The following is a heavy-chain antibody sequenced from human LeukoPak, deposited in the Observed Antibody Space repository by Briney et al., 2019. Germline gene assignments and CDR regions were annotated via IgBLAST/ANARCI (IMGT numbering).Heavy chain of an antibody. CDR2: IYYSGST. D-gene: IGHD6-13*01. CDR3: ARHSRPLFDY. V-gene: IGHV4-39*01. J-gene: IGHJ4*02. Sequence: SETLSLTCTVSGGSISSSSYYWGWIRQPPGKGLEWIGSIYYSGSTYYNTSLNSRVTISVDTSKNQFSPKLSSVTAADTAVYYCARHSRPLFDYWGQGALVTVSS. CDR1: GGSISSSSYY.